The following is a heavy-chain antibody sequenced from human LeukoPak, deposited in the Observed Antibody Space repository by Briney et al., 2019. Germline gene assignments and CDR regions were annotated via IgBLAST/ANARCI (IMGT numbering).Heavy chain of an antibody. D-gene: IGHD3-9*01. Sequence: PGGSLRLSCAASGFTFSSYCMNWVRQAPGKGLEWVSSTSSSSSYKYYADSVKGRFTISRDNAKNSLYLQMNSLGAEDTAVYYCAREKYDILTGYSPYFFDYWGQGTLVTVSS. J-gene: IGHJ4*02. CDR1: GFTFSSYC. CDR2: TSSSSSYK. V-gene: IGHV3-21*01. CDR3: AREKYDILTGYSPYFFDY.